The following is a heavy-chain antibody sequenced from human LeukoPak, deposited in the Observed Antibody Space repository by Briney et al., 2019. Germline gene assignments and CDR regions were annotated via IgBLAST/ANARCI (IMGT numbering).Heavy chain of an antibody. CDR1: GGSFSGDF. V-gene: IGHV4-34*01. D-gene: IGHD5-12*01. CDR3: ARHTWQWLPLDD. Sequence: PSETLSLTCVVYGGSFSGDFWCWIRQSPGKGLEWIGEINHGGSTTYNPSLQSRVTMSVDTSTHQISLKMTSVTAADTAIYYCARHTWQWLPLDDWGQGTQVTISS. CDR2: INHGGST. J-gene: IGHJ4*02.